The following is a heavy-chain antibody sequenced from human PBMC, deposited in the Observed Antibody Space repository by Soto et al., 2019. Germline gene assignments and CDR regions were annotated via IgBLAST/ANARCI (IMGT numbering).Heavy chain of an antibody. V-gene: IGHV2-26*04. Sequence: QVTVKESGPVLVKPTETLTLTCTVSGFSLSNAGLGVSWIRQPPGKALEWLAHIFSNDEKSYSTSLKSRLTISKHTSKSQVVLTMTNTDPVDTATYYCASTYSTSWYWFDPWGQGTLVTVSS. J-gene: IGHJ5*02. CDR3: ASTYSTSWYWFDP. D-gene: IGHD6-13*01. CDR2: IFSNDEK. CDR1: GFSLSNAGLG.